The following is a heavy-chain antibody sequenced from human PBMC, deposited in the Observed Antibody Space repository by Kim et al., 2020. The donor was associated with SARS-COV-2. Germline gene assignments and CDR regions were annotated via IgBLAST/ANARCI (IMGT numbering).Heavy chain of an antibody. D-gene: IGHD1-26*01. Sequence: DYVKGRFTISRANAKNTLYLQMNSLGAEDTAVYCCAKAHDPGIVGAVFDAWGQGTLVTVSS. V-gene: IGHV3-23*01. CDR3: AKAHDPGIVGAVFDA. J-gene: IGHJ4*02.